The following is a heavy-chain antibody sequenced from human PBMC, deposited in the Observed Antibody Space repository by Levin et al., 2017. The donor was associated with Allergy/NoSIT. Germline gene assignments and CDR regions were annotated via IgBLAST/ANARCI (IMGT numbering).Heavy chain of an antibody. J-gene: IGHJ4*02. CDR1: GYIFINYG. CDR3: ARVHDVAGEMTV. D-gene: IGHD2-21*02. CDR2: ISAYNGNT. Sequence: RASVKVSCKASGYIFINYGINWVRQAPGQGLEWMGWISAYNGNTNSAQKLQRRISMTTDTSTNTVNMELRSLTSDDTAVYYCARVHDVAGEMTVWGQGTLVIVSS. V-gene: IGHV1-18*01.